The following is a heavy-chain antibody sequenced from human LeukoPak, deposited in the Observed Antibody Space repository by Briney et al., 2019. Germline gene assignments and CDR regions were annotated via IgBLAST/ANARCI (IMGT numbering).Heavy chain of an antibody. D-gene: IGHD6-13*01. V-gene: IGHV6-1*01. CDR1: GDSASSNSAA. J-gene: IGHJ4*02. Sequence: SQTLSLTCAISGDSASSNSAAWNWIRQSPSRGLEWQGRTYYRAKWYNDYAVSVKSRITINPDTSENQFSLQLNSVTPEDTAVYYCARVRLAAAGMNFDYWGQGTLVTVSS. CDR2: TYYRAKWYN. CDR3: ARVRLAAAGMNFDY.